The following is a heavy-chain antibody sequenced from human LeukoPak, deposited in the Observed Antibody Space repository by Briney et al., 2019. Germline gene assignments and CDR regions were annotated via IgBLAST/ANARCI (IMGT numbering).Heavy chain of an antibody. V-gene: IGHV4-61*02. J-gene: IGHJ3*02. D-gene: IGHD1-26*01. CDR2: IYTSGST. CDR1: GGSISSGSYY. Sequence: SETLSLTCTVSGGSISSGSYYWSWIRQPAGKGLEWIGRIYTSGSTNYNPSLKSRVTISVDTSKNQFSLKLSSVTAADTAVYYCAREIVGATTWAFDIWGQGTMVTVSS. CDR3: AREIVGATTWAFDI.